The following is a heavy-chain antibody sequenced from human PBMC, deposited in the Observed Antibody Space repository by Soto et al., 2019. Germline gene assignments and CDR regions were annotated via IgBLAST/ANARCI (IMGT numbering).Heavy chain of an antibody. J-gene: IGHJ5*02. CDR2: IYYSGST. V-gene: IGHV4-31*03. CDR3: ARSVDP. Sequence: QVQLQESGPGLVKPSQTLSLTCSVSGCSITSCGYYWIRIRQHSGKGLEWMGDIYYSGSTYYNPSLKSRVTISVDTSKNQFSLKLSSLTAADTAVYYCARSVDPWGQGTLVTVAS. CDR1: GCSITSCGYY.